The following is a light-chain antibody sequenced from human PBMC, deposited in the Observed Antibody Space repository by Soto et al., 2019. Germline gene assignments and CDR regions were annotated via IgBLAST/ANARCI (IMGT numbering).Light chain of an antibody. CDR1: SSDIGAYNF. Sequence: QSALTQPASVSGSPGQSITISCTGTSSDIGAYNFVSWYQQHPGKAPKLMLYDVNIRPSGVPNRFSGSKSGNTASLTLSGLQTEDEADYYCTSWTTSTTMIFGGGTKLTVL. CDR3: TSWTTSTTMI. CDR2: DVN. V-gene: IGLV2-14*03. J-gene: IGLJ2*01.